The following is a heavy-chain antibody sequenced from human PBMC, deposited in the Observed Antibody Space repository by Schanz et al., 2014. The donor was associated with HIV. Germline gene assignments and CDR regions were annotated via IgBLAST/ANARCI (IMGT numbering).Heavy chain of an antibody. Sequence: QVHLVQSGAEVKKPGASVKVSCKASGYTISAYYMHWVRQVPGQGLEWIAWINPNSGGTKYGQKFQGRVTVTRDTSISTVYLEMSGLSSDDTAVYYCAGSQYKFGSYYFVAWDQGTLVTVSS. D-gene: IGHD3-10*01. J-gene: IGHJ4*02. CDR1: GYTISAYY. CDR3: AGSQYKFGSYYFVA. V-gene: IGHV1-2*02. CDR2: INPNSGGT.